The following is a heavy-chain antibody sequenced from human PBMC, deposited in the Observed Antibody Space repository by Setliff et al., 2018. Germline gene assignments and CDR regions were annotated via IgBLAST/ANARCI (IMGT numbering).Heavy chain of an antibody. CDR3: ARDPLTTNRRRAFDI. D-gene: IGHD4-17*01. Sequence: KPSETLSLTCTVPGGSISSGGYYWSWIRQHPGKGLEWIGYIYYSGSTYYNPSLKSRVAISVDTSKNQFSLKLSSVTAADTAVYYCARDPLTTNRRRAFDIWGQGTMVTVSS. V-gene: IGHV4-31*03. CDR2: IYYSGST. J-gene: IGHJ3*02. CDR1: GGSISSGGYY.